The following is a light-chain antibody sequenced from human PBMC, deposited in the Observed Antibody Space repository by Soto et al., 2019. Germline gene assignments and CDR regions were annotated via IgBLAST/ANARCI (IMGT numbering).Light chain of an antibody. V-gene: IGLV1-47*01. CDR1: SSNIGSNF. CDR3: AAWDDTLSGPV. Sequence: QSALTQPPSASGTPGRRVTISCSGSSSNIGSNFVYWYQQLPGTAPKLLIYRDNQRPSGVPDRFSGSKSGTSASLAISGLRSEDEADYFCAAWDDTLSGPVFGGRTKVTVL. CDR2: RDN. J-gene: IGLJ2*01.